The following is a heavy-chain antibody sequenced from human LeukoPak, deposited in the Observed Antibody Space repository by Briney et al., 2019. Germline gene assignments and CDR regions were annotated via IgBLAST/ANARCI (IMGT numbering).Heavy chain of an antibody. D-gene: IGHD1-26*01. CDR1: GFTFSSYG. Sequence: PGGSLRLSCAASGFTFSSYGMHCVRQAPGKGLEWVAFIRYDGSNKYYADSVKGRFTISRDNSKNTLYLQMNSLRAEDTAVYYCAKDSEWELVNWFDPWGQGTLVTVSS. J-gene: IGHJ5*02. CDR3: AKDSEWELVNWFDP. CDR2: IRYDGSNK. V-gene: IGHV3-30*02.